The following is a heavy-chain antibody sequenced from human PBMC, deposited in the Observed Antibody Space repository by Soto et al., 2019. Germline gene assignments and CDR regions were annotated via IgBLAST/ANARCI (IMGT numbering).Heavy chain of an antibody. J-gene: IGHJ4*02. CDR1: GLSISSGDF. CDR2: IYRGGST. V-gene: IGHV4-38-2*01. D-gene: IGHD3-10*01. CDR3: ARGSGRYYGSASLNSDN. Sequence: KSSETLSLTCAVSGLSISSGDFWAWIRQPPGKGLEWVGSIYRGGSTDYSPSLKSRISISVDTTKNQLSLNLSAVTAADTAVYYCARGSGRYYGSASLNSDNWGQGTLVTVSS.